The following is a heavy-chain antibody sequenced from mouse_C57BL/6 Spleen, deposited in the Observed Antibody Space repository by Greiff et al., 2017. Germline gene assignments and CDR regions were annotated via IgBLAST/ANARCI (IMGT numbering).Heavy chain of an antibody. CDR2: ISYDGSN. V-gene: IGHV3-6*01. CDR3: ASHDGYSSVDY. Sequence: EVKLMESGPGLVKPSQSLSLTCSVTGYSITSGYYWNWIRQFPGNKLEWMGYISYDGSNNYHPSLKNRISITRDTSTNQFFLKLNSVTTEDTATYYCASHDGYSSVDYWGQGTTLTVSS. D-gene: IGHD2-3*01. CDR1: GYSITSGYY. J-gene: IGHJ2*01.